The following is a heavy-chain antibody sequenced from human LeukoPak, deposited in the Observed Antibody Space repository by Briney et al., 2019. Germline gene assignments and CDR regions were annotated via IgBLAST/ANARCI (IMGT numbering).Heavy chain of an antibody. CDR1: GGSVSSGTYY. Sequence: SETLSLTCTVSGGSVSSGTYYWSWIRQPPGKGLEWIGYIYYSGSTNYNPSLKSRVTISVDTSKNQFSLKLSSVTAADTAVYYCARAFSGSYTRQHNWGQGTLVTVSS. CDR2: IYYSGST. V-gene: IGHV4-61*01. J-gene: IGHJ4*02. D-gene: IGHD1-26*01. CDR3: ARAFSGSYTRQHN.